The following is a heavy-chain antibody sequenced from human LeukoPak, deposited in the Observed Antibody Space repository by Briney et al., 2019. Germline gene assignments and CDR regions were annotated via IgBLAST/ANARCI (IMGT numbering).Heavy chain of an antibody. D-gene: IGHD3-3*01. CDR1: GYSSTSYW. Sequence: GESLKISCKGSGYSSTSYWIGWGGQMPGKGREWMGIIYSGDSDTRYSPSFQCQVTISADTSISTAYLQWSSLKASDTAMYYCARLRSGFAAFDIWGQGTMVTVSS. V-gene: IGHV5-51*01. CDR2: IYSGDSDT. J-gene: IGHJ3*02. CDR3: ARLRSGFAAFDI.